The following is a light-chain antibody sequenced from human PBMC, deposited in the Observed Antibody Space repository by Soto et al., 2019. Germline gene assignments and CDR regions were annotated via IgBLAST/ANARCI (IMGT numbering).Light chain of an antibody. CDR1: SSDVGGYKY. CDR2: DVS. J-gene: IGLJ3*02. V-gene: IGLV2-11*01. CDR3: CSYAGSYTGV. Sequence: QSALTQPRSVSGSPGQSLTISCAGTSSDVGGYKYLSWYQQHPGKAPKLMIYDVSKRPSGVPDRFSGSKSGNTASLTISGIQADDEADYYCCSYAGSYTGVFGGGTKLTVL.